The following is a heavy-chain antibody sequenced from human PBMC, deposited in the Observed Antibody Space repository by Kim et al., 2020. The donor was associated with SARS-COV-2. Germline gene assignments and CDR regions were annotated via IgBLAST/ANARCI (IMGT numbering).Heavy chain of an antibody. Sequence: SETLSLTCTVSGGSIDSSSYYWGWIRQPPGKGLEWIGSIHYRGSTYYNPSLKSRVTISIDTSKNQFSLKLSSVTAADTAVYYCARSFYDSGGSFDYWGQGTLVTVSS. D-gene: IGHD3-22*01. CDR2: IHYRGST. CDR1: GGSIDSSSYY. CDR3: ARSFYDSGGSFDY. V-gene: IGHV4-39*01. J-gene: IGHJ4*02.